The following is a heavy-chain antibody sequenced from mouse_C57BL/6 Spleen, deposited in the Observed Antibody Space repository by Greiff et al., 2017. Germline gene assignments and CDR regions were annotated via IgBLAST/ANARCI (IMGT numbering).Heavy chain of an antibody. D-gene: IGHD1-1*01. V-gene: IGHV1-42*01. CDR1: GYSFTGYY. J-gene: IGHJ1*03. Sequence: EVKLQESGPELVKPGASVKISCKASGYSFTGYYMNWVKQSPEKSLEWIGEINPSTGGTTYNQKFKAKATLTVDKSSSTAYMQLKSLTSEDSAVYYCARRVVDWYFDVWGTGTTVTVSS. CDR3: ARRVVDWYFDV. CDR2: INPSTGGT.